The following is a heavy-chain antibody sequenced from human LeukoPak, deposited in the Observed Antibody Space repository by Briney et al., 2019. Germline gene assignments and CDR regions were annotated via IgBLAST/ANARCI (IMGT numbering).Heavy chain of an antibody. CDR2: IYTSGST. V-gene: IGHV4-4*07. J-gene: IGHJ2*01. CDR1: GGSIGIYY. Sequence: PSETLSLTCTVSGGSIGIYYWSWIRQPAGKGLEWIGRIYTSGSTNYNPSLKSRVTMSVDTSKNKFSLKLSSVTAADTAVYYCARRRVVVVAATVPSLKRYWYFDLWGRGTLVTVSS. CDR3: ARRRVVVVAATVPSLKRYWYFDL. D-gene: IGHD2-15*01.